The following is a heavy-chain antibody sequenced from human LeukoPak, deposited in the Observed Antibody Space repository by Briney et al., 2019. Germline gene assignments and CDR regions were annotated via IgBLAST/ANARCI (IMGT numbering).Heavy chain of an antibody. CDR1: DGSISSSSYY. CDR2: IYYSGST. CDR3: ARDLPSTVSNNWFDP. D-gene: IGHD4-11*01. Sequence: SETLSLTCTVSDGSISSSSYYWGWIRQPPGKGLEWIGSIYYSGSTYYNPSLKSRVTISVDTSKNQFSLTLSSVTAADTAVYYCARDLPSTVSNNWFDPWGQGTLVTVSS. V-gene: IGHV4-39*07. J-gene: IGHJ5*02.